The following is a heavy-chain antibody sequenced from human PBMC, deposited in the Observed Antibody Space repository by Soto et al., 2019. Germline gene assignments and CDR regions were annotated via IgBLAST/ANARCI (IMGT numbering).Heavy chain of an antibody. CDR2: IYYSGST. CDR1: GGSISSSSYY. J-gene: IGHJ6*03. Sequence: SETLSLTCTVSGGSISSSSYYWGWIRQPPGKGLEWIGSIYYSGSTYYNPSLKSRVTISVDTSKNQFSLKLSSVTAADTAVYYCARPGARSRGYSGYDYSHYYYYMDVWGKGTTVTVSS. CDR3: ARPGARSRGYSGYDYSHYYYYMDV. V-gene: IGHV4-39*01. D-gene: IGHD5-12*01.